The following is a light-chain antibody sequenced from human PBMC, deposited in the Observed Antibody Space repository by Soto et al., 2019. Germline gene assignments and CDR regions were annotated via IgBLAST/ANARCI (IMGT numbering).Light chain of an antibody. CDR2: DVS. CDR1: SSDVGGYNY. Sequence: QSVLTQPASVSGSPGQSITISCTGTSSDVGGYNYVSWYQQHPGKAPKLMINDVSNRPSGVSNRFSGSKSGNTASLTISGLQAEDEADYYCSSYTSSSTYVFGTGTKLNRP. V-gene: IGLV2-14*01. CDR3: SSYTSSSTYV. J-gene: IGLJ1*01.